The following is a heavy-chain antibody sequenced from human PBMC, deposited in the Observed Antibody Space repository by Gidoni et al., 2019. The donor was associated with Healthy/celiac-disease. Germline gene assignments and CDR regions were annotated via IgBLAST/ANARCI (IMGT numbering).Heavy chain of an antibody. Sequence: EVQLLESGGGLVQPGGSLRLSCAASGFTFSSYAMSWVRPAPGKGLEWFSAISGSGGSTYYADSVKGRFTISRDNSKNTLYLQMNSLRAEDTAVYYCAKSDIVATILLDYWGQGTLVTVSS. CDR3: AKSDIVATILLDY. CDR2: ISGSGGST. CDR1: GFTFSSYA. V-gene: IGHV3-23*01. J-gene: IGHJ4*02. D-gene: IGHD5-12*01.